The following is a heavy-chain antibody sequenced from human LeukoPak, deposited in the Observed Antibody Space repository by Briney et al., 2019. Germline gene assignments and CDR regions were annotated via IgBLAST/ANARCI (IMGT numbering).Heavy chain of an antibody. CDR1: GFTFSSYS. D-gene: IGHD6-13*01. CDR2: ISSSSSYI. V-gene: IGHV3-21*01. CDR3: ARDIAAAGFFDY. J-gene: IGHJ4*02. Sequence: GGSLRLSCAVSGFTFSSYSMNWVRQAPGKGLEWASSISSSSSYIYYADSVKGRFTISRDNAKNSLYLQMNSLRAEDTAVYYCARDIAAAGFFDYWGQGTLVTVSS.